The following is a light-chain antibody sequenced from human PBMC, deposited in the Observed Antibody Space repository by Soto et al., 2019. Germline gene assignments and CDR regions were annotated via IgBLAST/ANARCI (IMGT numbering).Light chain of an antibody. CDR1: QSVSSSY. J-gene: IGKJ1*01. V-gene: IGKV3-20*01. CDR3: QQYDNWWT. CDR2: GAS. Sequence: EIVLTQSPGTLSLTPGERATLSCRASQSVSSSYLAWYQQKPGQAPRLLIYGASSRATGIPDRFSGSGSGIEFTLTISSLHSEDFGVYYCQQYDNWWTFGQGTKVDIK.